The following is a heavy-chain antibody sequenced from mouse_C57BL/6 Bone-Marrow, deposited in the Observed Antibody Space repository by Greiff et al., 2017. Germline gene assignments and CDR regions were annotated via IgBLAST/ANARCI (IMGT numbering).Heavy chain of an antibody. CDR2: INYDGSST. J-gene: IGHJ2*01. V-gene: IGHV5-16*01. CDR1: GFTFSDYY. CDR3: ARDCYYFDY. Sequence: EVQVVESEGGLVQPGSSMKLSCTASGFTFSDYYMAWVRQVPEKGLEWVANINYDGSSTYYLDSLKSRFIIPRDNAKNILYLQMSSLKSEDTATYYCARDCYYFDYWGQGTTLTVSS.